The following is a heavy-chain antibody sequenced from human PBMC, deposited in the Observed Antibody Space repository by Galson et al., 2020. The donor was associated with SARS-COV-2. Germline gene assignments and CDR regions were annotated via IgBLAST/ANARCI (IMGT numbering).Heavy chain of an antibody. J-gene: IGHJ6*02. V-gene: IGHV3-74*01. D-gene: IGHD5-12*01. CDR1: GFTFSFYW. CDR3: ARAGGFESVHKYFYGLDV. CDR2: IDSYGSET. Sequence: QAGGSLRLSCAASGFTFSFYWMHWVRQAPGKGLVWVSRIDSYGSETNYADSVKGRFTISRDNAKNTVYLQMNSLSAEDTAVYYCARAGGFESVHKYFYGLDVWGQGTTVTVS.